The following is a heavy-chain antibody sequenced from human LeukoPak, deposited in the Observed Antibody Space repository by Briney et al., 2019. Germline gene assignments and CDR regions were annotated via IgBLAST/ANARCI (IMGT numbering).Heavy chain of an antibody. D-gene: IGHD6-19*01. J-gene: IGHJ4*02. CDR3: IRSNGWPDH. Sequence: GGSLRLSCEVSGFTFSSHWMHWVRQAPGKGLVWVSRINHDGSDTIHADSVKGRFTISRDNAKNTVYLQMNSLRVEDTAVYYCIRSNGWPDHWGLGTLVTVSS. CDR1: GFTFSSHW. V-gene: IGHV3-74*01. CDR2: INHDGSDT.